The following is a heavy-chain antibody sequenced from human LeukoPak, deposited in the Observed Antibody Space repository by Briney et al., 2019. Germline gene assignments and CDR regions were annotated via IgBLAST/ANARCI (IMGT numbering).Heavy chain of an antibody. CDR2: INPSGGST. CDR3: ARDLDSGSHLNYYYYYMDV. Sequence: GAAVKVSCMASLYTFTGYYMHGVRQAPGQGVEWMGIINPSGGSTSYAQKFQGRVTMTGDMSTSTVYMELSSLRSEDTAVYYCARDLDSGSHLNYYYYYMDVWGKGTTVTVSS. D-gene: IGHD1-26*01. J-gene: IGHJ6*03. V-gene: IGHV1-46*01. CDR1: LYTFTGYY.